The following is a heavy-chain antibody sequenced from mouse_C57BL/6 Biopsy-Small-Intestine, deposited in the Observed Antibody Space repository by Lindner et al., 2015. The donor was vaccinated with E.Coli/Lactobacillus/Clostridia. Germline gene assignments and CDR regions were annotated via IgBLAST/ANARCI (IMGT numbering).Heavy chain of an antibody. CDR3: ARGGTGGLQYLLSNAFET. CDR2: IIPISYTP. D-gene: IGHD4-1*01. V-gene: IGHV1-81*01. J-gene: IGHJ3*02. Sequence: SVKVSCKTSGGTLSRYAINWVRQAPGQGLEWMGGIIPISYTPNYAQEFQGRVTTIADESTSTVYMELSRLKSEDSAVYFCARGGTGGLQYLLSNAFETWGQGTMVTVSS. CDR1: GGTLSRYA.